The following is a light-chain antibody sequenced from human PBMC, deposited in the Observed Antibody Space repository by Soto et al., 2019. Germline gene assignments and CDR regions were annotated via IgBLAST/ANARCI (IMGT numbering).Light chain of an antibody. CDR1: QSFNSIY. CDR2: GAS. J-gene: IGKJ5*01. V-gene: IGKV3-20*01. Sequence: EIVFTQSPGTLSLSPGERATLSCRASQSFNSIYLAWYQQKPGQAPRLLIYGASSRATGIPARFSGSGSGTEFTLTISSLQPEDFATYYCQLSDSSLTFGQGTRLEIK. CDR3: QLSDSSLT.